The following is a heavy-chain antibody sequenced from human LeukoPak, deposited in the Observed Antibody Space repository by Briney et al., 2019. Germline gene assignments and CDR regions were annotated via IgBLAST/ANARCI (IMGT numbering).Heavy chain of an antibody. CDR3: AKTVTTFYSYGMDV. V-gene: IGHV1-46*01. Sequence: GASVKVSFKSSGYAFSSYYMHWVGQAPGQGLEWMGIINTSGGRTTYAQNFQGRVTMTRDTSTSTVYMELSSLRSEDTALYYCAKTVTTFYSYGMDVWGQGPTITVSS. CDR1: GYAFSSYY. CDR2: INTSGGRT. J-gene: IGHJ6*02. D-gene: IGHD4-17*01.